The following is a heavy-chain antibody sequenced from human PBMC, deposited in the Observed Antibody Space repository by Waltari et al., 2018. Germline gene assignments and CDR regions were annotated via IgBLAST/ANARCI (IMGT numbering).Heavy chain of an antibody. CDR3: ARVARKTYSSPVPGRDYYYGMDV. J-gene: IGHJ6*02. Sequence: EEQLVESGGGLIQPGESLRVSCVVSGFTFSRYWMNWVRQAPGKGLVWVARIKSDGSDTSYADSVKGRFTISRDNAKNTVYLQMKSLRAEDTAVYYCARVARKTYSSPVPGRDYYYGMDVWGLGTTVTVSS. CDR1: GFTFSRYW. CDR2: IKSDGSDT. D-gene: IGHD6-13*01. V-gene: IGHV3-74*01.